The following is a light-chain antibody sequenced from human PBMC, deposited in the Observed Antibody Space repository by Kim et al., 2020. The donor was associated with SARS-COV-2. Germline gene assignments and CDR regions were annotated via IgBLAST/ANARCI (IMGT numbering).Light chain of an antibody. CDR2: RDS. V-gene: IGLV3-9*01. CDR3: QVWDSSTYV. J-gene: IGLJ1*01. CDR1: NIGSKN. Sequence: LALGQTASVTCGGNNIGSKNLHWYQRKPGQAPVLVIYRDSNRPSGIPERFSGANSGTTATLTISRAQAGDEADYYCQVWDSSTYVFGTGTKVTVL.